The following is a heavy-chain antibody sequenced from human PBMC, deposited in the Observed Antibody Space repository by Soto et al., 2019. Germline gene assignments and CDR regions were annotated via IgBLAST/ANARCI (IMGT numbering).Heavy chain of an antibody. J-gene: IGHJ4*02. CDR3: ARVVGGSYRYYFDY. CDR1: GFTFSSYW. Sequence: GGSLRLACAASGFTFSSYWMSWVRQAPWKGLEWVANIKQDGSEKYYVDSVKGRFTISRDNAKNSLYLQMNSLRAEDTAVYYCARVVGGSYRYYFDYWGQGTLVTVSS. V-gene: IGHV3-7*05. CDR2: IKQDGSEK. D-gene: IGHD1-26*01.